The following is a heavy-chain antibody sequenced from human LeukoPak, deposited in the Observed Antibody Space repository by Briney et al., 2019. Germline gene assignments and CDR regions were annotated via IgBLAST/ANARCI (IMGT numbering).Heavy chain of an antibody. CDR1: GFTLSSYA. J-gene: IGHJ4*02. CDR2: ISYDGINK. V-gene: IGHV3-30*04. Sequence: GGSLRLSCAASGFTLSSYAMHWVRQAPGKGLEWVAVISYDGINKYYADSVKGRFTISRDNSKNTLYLQMNSLRTEDTAVYYCARAGCSSTDCRLDDWGQGTLVSVSS. D-gene: IGHD2-2*01. CDR3: ARAGCSSTDCRLDD.